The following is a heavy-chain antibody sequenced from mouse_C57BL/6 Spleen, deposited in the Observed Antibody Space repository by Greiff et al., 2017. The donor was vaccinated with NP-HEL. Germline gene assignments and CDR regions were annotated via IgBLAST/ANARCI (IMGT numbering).Heavy chain of an antibody. CDR2: ININNGTT. CDR3: AGWGDGSSVYFDY. CDR1: GYSFTDYN. D-gene: IGHD1-1*01. Sequence: EVKLQESGPELVKPGASVKISCKASGYSFTDYNMNWVKQSNGKSLEWIGVININNGTTSYNQKLKGKATLTVDKSSSTAYMHLNNLTSEYSAVYYSAGWGDGSSVYFDYWGQGTTLTVSS. V-gene: IGHV1-39*01. J-gene: IGHJ2*01.